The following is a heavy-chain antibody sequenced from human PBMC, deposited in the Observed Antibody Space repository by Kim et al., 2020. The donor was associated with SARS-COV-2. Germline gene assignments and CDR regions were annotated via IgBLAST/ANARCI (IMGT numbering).Heavy chain of an antibody. D-gene: IGHD3-10*01. Sequence: GGSLRLSCAASGFTFSSYAMHWVRQAPGKGLEWVAVISYDGSNKYYADSVKGRFTISRDNSKNTLYLQMNSLRAEDTAVYYCARDGSYGSGSYYYYYYGMDVWGQGTTVTVSS. CDR1: GFTFSSYA. V-gene: IGHV3-30*04. J-gene: IGHJ6*02. CDR3: ARDGSYGSGSYYYYYYGMDV. CDR2: ISYDGSNK.